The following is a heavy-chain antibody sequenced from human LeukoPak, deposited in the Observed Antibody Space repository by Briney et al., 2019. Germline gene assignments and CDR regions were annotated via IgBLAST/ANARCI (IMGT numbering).Heavy chain of an antibody. V-gene: IGHV3-23*01. CDR3: VKGPRPDITVAHTVEN. Sequence: GGSLILSCAASGFIFSNYAMSWARQVPGRGLEWVSTISSRGDSTYVADSVKGRFTISRDNSKNSLYLQMNTVRAEDTAVYYCVKGPRPDITVAHTVENWGQGTLVTVSS. CDR2: ISSRGDST. CDR1: GFIFSNYA. D-gene: IGHD6-19*01. J-gene: IGHJ4*02.